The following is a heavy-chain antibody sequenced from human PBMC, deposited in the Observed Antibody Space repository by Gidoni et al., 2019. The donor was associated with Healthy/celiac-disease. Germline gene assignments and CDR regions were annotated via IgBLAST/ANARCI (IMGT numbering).Heavy chain of an antibody. J-gene: IGHJ4*02. CDR3: ARDPQTTTKKYYSGGSCYN. CDR2: IIPILGIA. Sequence: QVQLVQSGAEVKKPGSSGQVSLKASGGTFSSYAIRWVRQAPGQGLEWMGRIIPILGIANYAQKFQGRVTITAYKSTSTAYMELSSLRSEDTAVYYCARDPQTTTKKYYSGGSCYNWGQGTLVTVSS. CDR1: GGTFSSYA. V-gene: IGHV1-69*04. D-gene: IGHD2-15*01.